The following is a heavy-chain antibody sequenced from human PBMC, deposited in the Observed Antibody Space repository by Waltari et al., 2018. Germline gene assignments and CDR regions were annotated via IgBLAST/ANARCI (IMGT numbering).Heavy chain of an antibody. V-gene: IGHV1-3*01. Sequence: QVQLVQSGADVKKPGASVSVSCKAYGYTFTTYAIHWVRQAPGQGLEWMGWINAGNGNTIYSQNFQGRFTISRDTSASTAYMELRSLRSEDTAVYYCARGHYYEDPYFDFWGQGTLVTVSS. CDR3: ARGHYYEDPYFDF. J-gene: IGHJ4*02. CDR2: INAGNGNT. CDR1: GYTFTTYA. D-gene: IGHD3-22*01.